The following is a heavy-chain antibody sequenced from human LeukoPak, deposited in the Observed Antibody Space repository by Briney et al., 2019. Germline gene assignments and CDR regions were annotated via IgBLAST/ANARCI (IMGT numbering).Heavy chain of an antibody. CDR3: ARESALYCSGGSCYRVSFDY. V-gene: IGHV4-61*02. CDR2: IYTSGST. Sequence: PSETLSLTCTVSGGSISSGSYYWSWIRQPAGKGLEWIGRIYTSGSTNYNPSLKSRVTISVDTSKNQFSLKLSSVTAADTAVYYCARESALYCSGGSCYRVSFDYWGQGTLVTVSS. CDR1: GGSISSGSYY. D-gene: IGHD2-15*01. J-gene: IGHJ4*02.